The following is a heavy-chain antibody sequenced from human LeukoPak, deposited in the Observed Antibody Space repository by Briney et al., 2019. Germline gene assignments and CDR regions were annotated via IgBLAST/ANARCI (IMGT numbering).Heavy chain of an antibody. CDR3: ARGGSNWNYRYYFDY. CDR1: GYTFTSYA. D-gene: IGHD1-7*01. V-gene: IGHV1-18*01. J-gene: IGHJ4*02. CDR2: ISAYSGTT. Sequence: ASVKVSCKTSGYTFTSYAISWVRQAPGQGLEWLGWISAYSGTTNYAQKLQDRVTMTTDTSTNTAYMELRSLRSDDTAVYFCARGGSNWNYRYYFDYWGQGTLVTVSS.